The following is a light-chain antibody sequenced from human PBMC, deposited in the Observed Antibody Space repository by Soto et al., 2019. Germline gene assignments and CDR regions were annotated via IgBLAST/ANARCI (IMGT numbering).Light chain of an antibody. V-gene: IGKV3-15*01. Sequence: ETVLTQSPGTLSLSPGERATLSCRAIQSVSNRYLAWYQQRPGQAPRLLIYGASTRATGIPARFSGSGSGTEFTLTISSLQSEDFAVYYCQQYNNWPPITFGQGTRLEIK. CDR3: QQYNNWPPIT. J-gene: IGKJ5*01. CDR2: GAS. CDR1: QSVSNRY.